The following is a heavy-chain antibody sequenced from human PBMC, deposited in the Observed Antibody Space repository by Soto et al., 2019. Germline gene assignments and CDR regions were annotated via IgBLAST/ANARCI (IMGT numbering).Heavy chain of an antibody. CDR3: ARGGAESIYGMDV. V-gene: IGHV1-46*01. Sequence: SVKVSCKASGYTFTSYYMHWVRQAPGQGLEWMGIINPTGGSTTYAQKFRGRVTVTRDTSTNTVYMELSSLRSDDTAVYYCARGGAESIYGMDVWGQGTTVTASS. D-gene: IGHD3-10*01. J-gene: IGHJ6*01. CDR2: INPTGGST. CDR1: GYTFTSYY.